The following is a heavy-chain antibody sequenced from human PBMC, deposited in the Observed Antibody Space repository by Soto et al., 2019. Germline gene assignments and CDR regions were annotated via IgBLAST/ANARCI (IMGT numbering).Heavy chain of an antibody. CDR3: AGRGYSYDSALYYCYYGMDV. CDR2: INHSGST. D-gene: IGHD5-18*01. CDR1: GGSFSGYY. V-gene: IGHV4-34*01. J-gene: IGHJ6*02. Sequence: SETLSLTCAVYGGSFSGYYWSWIRQPPGKGLEWIGEINHSGSTNYNPSLKSRVTISVDTYKNKLSLKLSSVTAADTAVYYCAGRGYSYDSALYYCYYGMDVWGQGTTVTVSS.